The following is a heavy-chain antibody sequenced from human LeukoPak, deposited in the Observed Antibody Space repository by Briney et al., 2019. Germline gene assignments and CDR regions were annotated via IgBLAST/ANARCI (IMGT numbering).Heavy chain of an antibody. V-gene: IGHV1-18*01. J-gene: IGHJ4*02. Sequence: ASVKVSCKASGYTFTDFGISWVRQAPGQGPEWMGWVSAYNGDIIYGQKFQGRVTITRDTSASTAYMELSSLRSEDTAVYYCARERGRSPYYDSSGPDTTLDYWGQGTLVTVSS. D-gene: IGHD3-22*01. CDR3: ARERGRSPYYDSSGPDTTLDY. CDR1: GYTFTDFG. CDR2: VSAYNGDI.